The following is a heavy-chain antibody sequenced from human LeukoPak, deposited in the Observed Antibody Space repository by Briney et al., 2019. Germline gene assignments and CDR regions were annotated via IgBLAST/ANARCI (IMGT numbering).Heavy chain of an antibody. Sequence: ASVKVSCKASGYTFTGYYMHWVRQAPGQGLEWMGWINPNSGGTNYAQKFQGRVTMTRDTSISTAYMELSRLRSDDTAVYYCAQDRYCDSFFDYWGQGTLVTVSS. D-gene: IGHD3-22*01. V-gene: IGHV1-2*02. CDR1: GYTFTGYY. CDR3: AQDRYCDSFFDY. CDR2: INPNSGGT. J-gene: IGHJ4*02.